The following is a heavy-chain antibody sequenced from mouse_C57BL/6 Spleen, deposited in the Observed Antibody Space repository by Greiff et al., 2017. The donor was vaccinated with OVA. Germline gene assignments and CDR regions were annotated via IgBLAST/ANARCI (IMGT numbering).Heavy chain of an antibody. CDR3: ARQPYGSSYGGYFDY. V-gene: IGHV1-55*01. Sequence: VQLQQPGAELVKPGASVKMSCKASGYTFTSYWITWVKQRPGQGLEWIGDIYPGSGSTNYNEKFKSKATLTVDTSSSTAYMQLSSLTSEDSAVYYCARQPYGSSYGGYFDYWGQGTTLTVSS. CDR2: IYPGSGST. D-gene: IGHD1-1*01. CDR1: GYTFTSYW. J-gene: IGHJ2*01.